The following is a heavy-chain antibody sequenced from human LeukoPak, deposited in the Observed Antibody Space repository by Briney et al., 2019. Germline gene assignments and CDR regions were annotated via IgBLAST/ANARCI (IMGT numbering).Heavy chain of an antibody. CDR3: TRGDIVATTNLAYNWFDP. CDR1: GYSFTSYW. Sequence: GESLKISCKASGYSFTSYWIGWVRQMPGKGLEWMGITHPGDSDTRYSPSFRGQVTISADKSTNPAYLQWSSLKASDTAIYYCTRGDIVATTNLAYNWFDPWGPGTLVAVSS. D-gene: IGHD5-12*01. J-gene: IGHJ5*02. V-gene: IGHV5-51*01. CDR2: THPGDSDT.